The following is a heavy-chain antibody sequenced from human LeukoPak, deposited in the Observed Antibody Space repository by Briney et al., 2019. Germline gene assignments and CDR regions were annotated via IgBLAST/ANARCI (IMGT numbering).Heavy chain of an antibody. J-gene: IGHJ5*02. D-gene: IGHD4-11*01. CDR1: GYSISSGYY. CDR2: IYHSGST. CDR3: ARVMEYYSNSQNWFDP. Sequence: SETLSLTCAVSGYSISSGYYWGWIRQPPGKGLEWIGSIYHSGSTYYNPSLKSRVTISVDTSKNQFSLKLSSVTAADTAVYYCARVMEYYSNSQNWFDPWGQGTLVTASS. V-gene: IGHV4-38-2*01.